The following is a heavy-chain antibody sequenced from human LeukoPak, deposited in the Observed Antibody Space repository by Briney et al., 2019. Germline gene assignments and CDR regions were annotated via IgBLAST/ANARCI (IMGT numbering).Heavy chain of an antibody. D-gene: IGHD6-13*01. CDR2: ISAYNGNT. J-gene: IGHJ4*02. V-gene: IGHV1-18*01. CDR1: GYTFTSYG. Sequence: ASVKVSCKASGYTFTSYGNSWVRQAPGQGLEWMGWISAYNGNTNYAQKLQGRVTMTTDTSTSTAYMELRSLRSDDTAVYYCARDSGYSSSWYSYFDYWGQGTLVTVSS. CDR3: ARDSGYSSSWYSYFDY.